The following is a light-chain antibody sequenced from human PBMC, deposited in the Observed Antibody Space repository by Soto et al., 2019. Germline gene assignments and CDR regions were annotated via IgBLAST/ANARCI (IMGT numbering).Light chain of an antibody. CDR1: GSDIGAYNY. CDR3: SSFTTSYSYV. Sequence: QSVLTQPASVSGSPGQSITISCTGSGSDIGAYNYVSWYQQHPGRAPKLLIHGVTRRPSGVSSRFSASKSAYTASLTISGLQAEDEANYFCSSFTTSYSYVFGHGNKVTVL. J-gene: IGLJ1*01. V-gene: IGLV2-14*01. CDR2: GVT.